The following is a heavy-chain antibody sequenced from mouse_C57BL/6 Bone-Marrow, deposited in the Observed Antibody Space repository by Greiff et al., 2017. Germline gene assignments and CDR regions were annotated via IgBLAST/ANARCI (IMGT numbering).Heavy chain of an antibody. J-gene: IGHJ2*01. V-gene: IGHV1-52*01. Sequence: QVQLQQPGAELVRPGSSVKLSCKASGYTFTSYWMHWVKQRPIQGLEWIGNIDPSDSETNYNQKFKDKATLTVDKSSSTAYMQLSSLTSEDSAVYYCASSYGSSPYYFDYWGQGTTLTVSS. CDR1: GYTFTSYW. CDR2: IDPSDSET. CDR3: ASSYGSSPYYFDY. D-gene: IGHD1-1*01.